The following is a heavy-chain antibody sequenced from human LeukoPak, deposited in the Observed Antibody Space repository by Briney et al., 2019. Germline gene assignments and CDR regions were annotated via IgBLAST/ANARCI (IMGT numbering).Heavy chain of an antibody. J-gene: IGHJ4*02. V-gene: IGHV3-11*01. CDR1: GFTFSDYY. CDR3: ARDGPYCGGDCYLDY. D-gene: IGHD2-21*02. Sequence: GGSLRLSCAASGFTFSDYYMSWIRQAPEKGLEWVSYISSSGSTIYYADSVKGRFTISRDNTKNSLYLQMNSLRAEDTAVYYCARDGPYCGGDCYLDYWGQGTLVTVSS. CDR2: ISSSGSTI.